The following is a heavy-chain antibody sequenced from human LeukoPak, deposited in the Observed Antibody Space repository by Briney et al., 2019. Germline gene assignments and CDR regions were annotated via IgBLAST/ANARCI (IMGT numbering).Heavy chain of an antibody. Sequence: GGSLRLSCAASGFTFSSYGMHWVRQAPGKGLEWVAVIWYDGSNKYYADSVKGRFTISRDNSKNTLYLQMNSLRAEDTAVYYCARDQDIVVVPAAILGDYYYYGMDVWGQGTTVTISS. D-gene: IGHD2-2*02. V-gene: IGHV3-33*01. CDR2: IWYDGSNK. J-gene: IGHJ6*02. CDR1: GFTFSSYG. CDR3: ARDQDIVVVPAAILGDYYYYGMDV.